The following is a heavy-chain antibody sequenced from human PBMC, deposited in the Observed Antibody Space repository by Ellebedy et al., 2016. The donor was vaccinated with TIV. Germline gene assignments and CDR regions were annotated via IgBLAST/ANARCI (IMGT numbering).Heavy chain of an antibody. J-gene: IGHJ4*02. Sequence: GGSLRLSCAASGFTFSSYAMHWVRQAPGKGLEWVAVISYDGSNKYYADSVKGRFTISRDNSKNTLYLQMNSLRAEDTAVYYCARVARGYSYGLAYWGQGTLVTVSS. CDR2: ISYDGSNK. CDR1: GFTFSSYA. D-gene: IGHD5-18*01. V-gene: IGHV3-30-3*01. CDR3: ARVARGYSYGLAY.